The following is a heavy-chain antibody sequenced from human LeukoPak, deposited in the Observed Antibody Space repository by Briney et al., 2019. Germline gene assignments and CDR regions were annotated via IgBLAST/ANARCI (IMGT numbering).Heavy chain of an antibody. J-gene: IGHJ6*03. Sequence: ASVKVSCKASGYTFTGYYMHWVRQAPGQGLEWMGWINPNSGGTNYAQKFQGRVTMTRDTSISTAYMELSRLRSDDTAVYYCARRYYYDSSGYYSNVYYYYYMDVWGKGTTVTISS. V-gene: IGHV1-2*02. D-gene: IGHD3-22*01. CDR3: ARRYYYDSSGYYSNVYYYYYMDV. CDR2: INPNSGGT. CDR1: GYTFTGYY.